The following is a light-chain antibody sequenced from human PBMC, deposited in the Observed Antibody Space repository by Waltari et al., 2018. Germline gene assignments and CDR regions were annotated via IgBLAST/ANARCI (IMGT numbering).Light chain of an antibody. Sequence: QSILTQPTSVSGAPGQRVTISCTGSSPTSRAGHALPCAPAFPGTAPKLPIYGNNNRPSGVPDRFSGSKSGSSASLAINGLQAEDEADYYCQSFDSNVRGGVVFGGGTKVTVL. J-gene: IGLJ3*02. CDR2: GNN. CDR1: SPTSRAGHA. V-gene: IGLV1-40*01. CDR3: QSFDSNVRGGVV.